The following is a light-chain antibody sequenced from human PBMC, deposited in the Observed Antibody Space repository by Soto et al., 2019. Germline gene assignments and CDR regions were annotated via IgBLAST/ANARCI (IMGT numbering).Light chain of an antibody. Sequence: QSVLTPPASVSGSPGQSITVSCTGTSSDVGGYNFVSWYQQHPGKAPKLMIYDVSNRPSGVSDRFSGSKSGNTASLTISGLQAEDEADYYCSSYTNSITLYVFGTGTKVTVL. CDR3: SSYTNSITLYV. CDR1: SSDVGGYNF. CDR2: DVS. V-gene: IGLV2-14*01. J-gene: IGLJ1*01.